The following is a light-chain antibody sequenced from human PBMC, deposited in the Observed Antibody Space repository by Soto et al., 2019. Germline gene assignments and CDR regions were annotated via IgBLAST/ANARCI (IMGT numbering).Light chain of an antibody. CDR1: QGISTW. V-gene: IGKV1D-12*01. Sequence: DLQMTQSPSSVSASVGDRVTITCRASQGISTWLAWYQQKPGKAPKLLISDASTLHTGVPSRFSGSGSGTDFTLTINSLQPEDLATYYCQQANSFPPVTFGGGTKVEIK. J-gene: IGKJ4*01. CDR2: DAS. CDR3: QQANSFPPVT.